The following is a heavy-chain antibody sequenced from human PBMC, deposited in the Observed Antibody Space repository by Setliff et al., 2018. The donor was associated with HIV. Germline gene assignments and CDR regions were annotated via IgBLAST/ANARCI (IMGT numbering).Heavy chain of an antibody. CDR3: ARVLFKVNSGTYYALGY. CDR1: GYTFTGYY. CDR2: INPNSGGT. J-gene: IGHJ4*02. D-gene: IGHD1-26*01. V-gene: IGHV1-2*02. Sequence: GASVKVSCKASGYTFTGYYMHWVRQAPGQGLEWMGWINPNSGGTNYAQKFQGRVIMTRDTSFSTAYMELSSLKSDDTAVYYCARVLFKVNSGTYYALGYWGQGTLVTVSS.